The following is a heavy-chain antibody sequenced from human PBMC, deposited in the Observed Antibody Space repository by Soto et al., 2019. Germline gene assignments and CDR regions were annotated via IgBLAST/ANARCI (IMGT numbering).Heavy chain of an antibody. CDR3: ARVVHYYGSGSYYGPYFDY. CDR2: ISSSSSYT. J-gene: IGHJ4*02. V-gene: IGHV3-11*05. D-gene: IGHD3-10*01. Sequence: GGSLRLSCAASGFTFSDYYMSWIRQAPGKGLEWVSYISSSSSYTNNADSVKGRFTISRDNAKNSLYLQMNSLRAEDTAVYYCARVVHYYGSGSYYGPYFDYWGQGTLVTVSS. CDR1: GFTFSDYY.